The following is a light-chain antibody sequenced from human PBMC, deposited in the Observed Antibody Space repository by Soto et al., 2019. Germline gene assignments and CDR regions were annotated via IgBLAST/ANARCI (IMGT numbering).Light chain of an antibody. CDR1: QGITSY. Sequence: QLTQSPSSVSASVGYSVTNTCLASQGITSYLAWYQQKPGKAPNLLIYGASTLQSGVPSRFSGSGTGTDFTLTINSLQAEDFATYYCQQTRSYPSTFGGGTKVDIK. V-gene: IGKV1-9*01. CDR2: GAS. J-gene: IGKJ4*01. CDR3: QQTRSYPST.